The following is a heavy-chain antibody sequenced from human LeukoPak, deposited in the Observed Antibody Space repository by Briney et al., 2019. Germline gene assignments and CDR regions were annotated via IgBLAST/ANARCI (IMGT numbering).Heavy chain of an antibody. CDR3: AKDRRGGSYYAGNLDI. V-gene: IGHV3-23*01. D-gene: IGHD1-26*01. J-gene: IGHJ3*02. Sequence: GGSLRLSCAASGFTFSSCAMSWVRQAPGKGLEWVSGISDSGESTYYADSVKGRFTISRDNSKNTLYVQMNSLRVEDTAVYYCAKDRRGGSYYAGNLDIWGQGTMVTVSS. CDR2: ISDSGEST. CDR1: GFTFSSCA.